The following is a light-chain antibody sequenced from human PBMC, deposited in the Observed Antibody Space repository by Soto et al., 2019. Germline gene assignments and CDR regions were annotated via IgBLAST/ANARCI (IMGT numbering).Light chain of an antibody. CDR3: PQRSNWPPLT. J-gene: IGKJ4*01. V-gene: IGKV3-11*01. Sequence: EIVLTQSPATLSLSPGERATLSCRASQSVSSYLAWYQQKPGQAPRLLIYDASNRATGIPARFSGSGSGTDFTLPISSLEPEDCAVYYCPQRSNWPPLTFGGGTKVEIK. CDR1: QSVSSY. CDR2: DAS.